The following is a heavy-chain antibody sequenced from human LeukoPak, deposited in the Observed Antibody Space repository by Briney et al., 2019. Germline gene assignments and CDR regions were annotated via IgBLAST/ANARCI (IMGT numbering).Heavy chain of an antibody. J-gene: IGHJ4*02. CDR1: GYTFTIYG. CDR3: ARDLIAVAGTFDY. V-gene: IGHV1-18*01. D-gene: IGHD6-19*01. Sequence: AAVRVSFKASGYTFTIYGISWVRQAPGQGGEWVGWISAYNGNTNYAQKLQGRVTMTTDTSTSTAYMELRSLRSDDTAVYYCARDLIAVAGTFDYWGQGTLVTVSS. CDR2: ISAYNGNT.